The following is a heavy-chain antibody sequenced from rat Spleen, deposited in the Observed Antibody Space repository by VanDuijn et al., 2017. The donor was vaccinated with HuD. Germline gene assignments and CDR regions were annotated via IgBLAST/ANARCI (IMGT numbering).Heavy chain of an antibody. Sequence: EVQLVESGGGLVQPGRSMKLSCAASGLSFSNYDMAWVRQAPTKGLEWVASISYDGTATYYRDSVKGRFTISRNNAENTLYLELDSLRSEDMATYYCVRQGYLRDWYFDFWGPGTMVTVSS. V-gene: IGHV5-25*01. CDR3: VRQGYLRDWYFDF. D-gene: IGHD2-5*01. CDR2: ISYDGTAT. J-gene: IGHJ1*01. CDR1: GLSFSNYD.